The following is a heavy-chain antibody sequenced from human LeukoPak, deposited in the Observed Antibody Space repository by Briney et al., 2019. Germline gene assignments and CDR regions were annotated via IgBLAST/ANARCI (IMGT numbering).Heavy chain of an antibody. Sequence: SETLSLTCAVSGDSISNSHWWSWVRQPPGKGLEWIGVIYLSGDTDYNPSLKSRVTISIDKSKNQFSLKLTYVTAADTAVYYCAKDPHTGIPPDYWGQGTLVTVSS. CDR3: AKDPHTGIPPDY. CDR1: GDSISNSHW. V-gene: IGHV4-4*02. D-gene: IGHD5-18*01. J-gene: IGHJ4*02. CDR2: IYLSGDT.